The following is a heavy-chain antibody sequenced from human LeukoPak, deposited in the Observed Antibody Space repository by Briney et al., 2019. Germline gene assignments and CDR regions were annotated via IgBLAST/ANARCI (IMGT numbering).Heavy chain of an antibody. D-gene: IGHD3-10*01. J-gene: IGHJ4*02. CDR3: PKDQWKGMVRGVYDY. Sequence: AGGSLRLSCAASGFTFSSYAMSWVRQAPGKGLEWVSAISGSGGSTYYADSVKGRFTISRDNSKNTLYLQMNSLRAEDTAVYYCPKDQWKGMVRGVYDYWGQGTLVTVSS. CDR1: GFTFSSYA. V-gene: IGHV3-23*01. CDR2: ISGSGGST.